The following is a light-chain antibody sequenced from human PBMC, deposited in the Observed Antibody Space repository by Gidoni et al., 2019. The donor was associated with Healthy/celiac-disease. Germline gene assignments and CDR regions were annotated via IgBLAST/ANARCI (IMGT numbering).Light chain of an antibody. Sequence: IRMTQSPSSLSASTGDRVTITCRASQGISSYLAWYQQKPGKAPKLLIYAASTLQSGVPSRFSGSGSGTDFTLTISCLQSEDFATYYCQQYYSYPWTFGQGTKVEIK. CDR2: AAS. J-gene: IGKJ1*01. CDR3: QQYYSYPWT. V-gene: IGKV1-8*01. CDR1: QGISSY.